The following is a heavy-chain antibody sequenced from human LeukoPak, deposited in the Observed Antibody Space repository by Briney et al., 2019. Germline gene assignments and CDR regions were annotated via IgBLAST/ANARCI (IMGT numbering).Heavy chain of an antibody. V-gene: IGHV5-51*01. CDR2: IYPGDSDT. CDR3: AVHSSGWSEIDY. Sequence: GESPNIPRKGSGYSFSNFWVGWGGPMPGKGPGWMGIIYPGDSDTRYSPSFQGQVTISADKSISTAYLQWSSLKASDTAMYYCAVHSSGWSEIDYWGQGTLVTVSS. J-gene: IGHJ4*02. D-gene: IGHD6-19*01. CDR1: GYSFSNFW.